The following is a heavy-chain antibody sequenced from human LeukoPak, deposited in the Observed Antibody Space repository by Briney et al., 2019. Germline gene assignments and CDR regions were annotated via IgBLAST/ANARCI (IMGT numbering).Heavy chain of an antibody. CDR3: TRSDYGDY. CDR1: GITISRSW. Sequence: GGSPRLSCAASGITISRSWMHWVRQAPGKGLVWVSRISNDGSRTSYADSVKGRFTISRDNAKNTPYLQMNSLRAEDTAMSYCTRSDYGDYWGQGTLVTVSS. V-gene: IGHV3-74*01. J-gene: IGHJ4*02. CDR2: ISNDGSRT.